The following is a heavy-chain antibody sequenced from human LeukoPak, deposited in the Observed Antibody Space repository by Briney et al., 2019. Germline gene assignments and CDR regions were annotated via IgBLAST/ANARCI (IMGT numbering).Heavy chain of an antibody. CDR3: ARVSAVVAATNWFDP. Sequence: SETLSLTCTVSGGSITSYYWSWIRQPAGKGLEWIGRIHSSGSTNYNPSLKSRVTISVDTSKNQFSLKLSSVTAADTAVHYCARVSAVVAATNWFDPWGQGTLVTVSS. J-gene: IGHJ5*02. D-gene: IGHD2-15*01. CDR1: GGSITSYY. V-gene: IGHV4-4*07. CDR2: IHSSGST.